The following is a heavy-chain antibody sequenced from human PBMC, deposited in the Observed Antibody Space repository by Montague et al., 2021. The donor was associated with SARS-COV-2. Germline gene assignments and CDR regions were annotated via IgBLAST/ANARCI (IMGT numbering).Heavy chain of an antibody. CDR1: GGSINSSY. D-gene: IGHD5-24*01. Sequence: SETLSLTCTVSGGSINSSYWSWLRQPPGRGLEWIGYIYYRGSTNYNPSLKTRVTLSVDPSKNQFSLKLSSVTAADTAVYYCARDDRWNWFDPWGQGTLVIVSS. CDR2: IYYRGST. CDR3: ARDDRWNWFDP. J-gene: IGHJ5*02. V-gene: IGHV4-59*01.